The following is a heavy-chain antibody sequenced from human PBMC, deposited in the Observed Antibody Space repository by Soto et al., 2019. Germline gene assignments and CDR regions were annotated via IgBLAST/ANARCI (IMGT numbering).Heavy chain of an antibody. CDR1: GGSISSSNW. CDR3: ARAAMGGSSWPFDY. Sequence: QVQLQESGPGLVKPSGTLSLTCAVSGGSISSSNWWSWVRQPPGKGLEWIGEIYHSGSTNYNPSPSSRGTISVDKSKNLFALKLSSVTAADTAVYYCARAAMGGSSWPFDYWGQGTLVTVSS. V-gene: IGHV4-4*02. J-gene: IGHJ4*02. D-gene: IGHD6-13*01. CDR2: IYHSGST.